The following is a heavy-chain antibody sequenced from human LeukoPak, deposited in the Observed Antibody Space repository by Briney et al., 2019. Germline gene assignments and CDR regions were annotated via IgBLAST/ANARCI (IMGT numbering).Heavy chain of an antibody. CDR3: ARVRGVTSGPRPYYFDY. CDR1: GFTFSSYW. J-gene: IGHJ4*02. D-gene: IGHD4-17*01. Sequence: PGGSLRLSCAAAGFTFSSYWMSWVRQPPGKGLEWVANIKQDGSEKYYVDSVKGRFTISRDNAKNSLYLQMNSLRAEDTAVYYCARVRGVTSGPRPYYFDYWGQGTLVTVSS. V-gene: IGHV3-7*01. CDR2: IKQDGSEK.